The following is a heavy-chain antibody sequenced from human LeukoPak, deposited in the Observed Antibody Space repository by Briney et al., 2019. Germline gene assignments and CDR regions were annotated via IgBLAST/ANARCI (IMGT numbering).Heavy chain of an antibody. CDR1: GFTFSSYA. CDR2: ISGSGGST. D-gene: IGHD1-26*01. Sequence: PGGSLRLSCAASGFTFSSYAMSWVRQAPGKGREWVSAISGSGGSTYYADSVKGRFTISRDNSKNTLYLQMNSLRAEDTAVYYCAKDVVGAINYFDYWGQGTLVTVSP. CDR3: AKDVVGAINYFDY. V-gene: IGHV3-23*01. J-gene: IGHJ4*02.